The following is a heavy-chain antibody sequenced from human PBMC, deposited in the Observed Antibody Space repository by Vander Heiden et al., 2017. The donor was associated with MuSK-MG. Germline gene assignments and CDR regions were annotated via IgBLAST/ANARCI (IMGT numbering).Heavy chain of an antibody. CDR3: AKRLRDCDWYPGLFDY. Sequence: EVQLVQSGAEVKKPGESLKISCKGSGYSFTSYWIGWVRQMPGKGLEWMGIIYPGDSDTRYSPSVQCQVTISADKSISTAYLQWSSMKASETAMYYCAKRLRDCDWYPGLFDYWGQGTLVTVSS. CDR2: IYPGDSDT. V-gene: IGHV5-51*01. J-gene: IGHJ4*02. CDR1: GYSFTSYW. D-gene: IGHD3-9*01.